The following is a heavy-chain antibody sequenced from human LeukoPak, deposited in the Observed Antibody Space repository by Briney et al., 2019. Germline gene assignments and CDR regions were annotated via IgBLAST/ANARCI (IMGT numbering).Heavy chain of an antibody. CDR3: ARDQGAYSRIDY. D-gene: IGHD5-18*01. J-gene: IGHJ4*02. Sequence: PSETLSLTCTVSGDSISGYYWSWIRQPAGKGLEWIGRLYGSGSTNYNPSLKSRVTISLDKSNKQFFLKLSSVTAADTAVYYCARDQGAYSRIDYWGQGTLVTVSS. CDR2: LYGSGST. V-gene: IGHV4-4*07. CDR1: GDSISGYY.